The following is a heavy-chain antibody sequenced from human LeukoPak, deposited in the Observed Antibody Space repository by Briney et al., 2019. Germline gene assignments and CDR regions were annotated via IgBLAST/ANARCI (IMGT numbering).Heavy chain of an antibody. CDR3: AKTPDRYCSGGSCYYKAYYFDY. D-gene: IGHD2-15*01. CDR2: ISGSGGSI. V-gene: IGHV3-23*01. Sequence: PGGSLRLSCAASGFTFSSYAMSWVRQAPGKGLEWVSAISGSGGSIYYADSVKGRFTISRDNSKNTLYLQMNSLRAEDTAVYYCAKTPDRYCSGGSCYYKAYYFDYWGQGTLVTVSS. CDR1: GFTFSSYA. J-gene: IGHJ4*02.